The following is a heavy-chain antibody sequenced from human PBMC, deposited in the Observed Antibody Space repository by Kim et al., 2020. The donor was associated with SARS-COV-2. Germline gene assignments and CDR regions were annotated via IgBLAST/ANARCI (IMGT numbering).Heavy chain of an antibody. D-gene: IGHD5-18*01. J-gene: IGHJ4*02. V-gene: IGHV4-39*07. CDR3: AREGVYSYGYRSGYFDY. Sequence: RKCRVTISVDTSKNHFSLKLSSVTAADTAVYYCAREGVYSYGYRSGYFDYWGQGTLVTVSS.